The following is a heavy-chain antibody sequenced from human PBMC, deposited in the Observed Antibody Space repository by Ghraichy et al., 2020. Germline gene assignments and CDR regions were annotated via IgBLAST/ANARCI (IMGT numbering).Heavy chain of an antibody. CDR1: GVSISTYQ. Sequence: GSLRLSCTVSGVSISTYQWTWIRQPPGKGLEWIGYFYDGGRTKYNPSLKSRVTISVDTSKNQLSLKLNSVTAADTAMCYCARDWGSSSSGGLGPWGQGTLVTVSS. CDR3: ARDWGSSSSGGLGP. V-gene: IGHV4-59*01. J-gene: IGHJ5*02. D-gene: IGHD6-6*01. CDR2: FYDGGRT.